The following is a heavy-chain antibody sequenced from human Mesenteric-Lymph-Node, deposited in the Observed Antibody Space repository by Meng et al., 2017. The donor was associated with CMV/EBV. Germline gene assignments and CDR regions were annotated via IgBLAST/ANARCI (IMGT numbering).Heavy chain of an antibody. CDR1: CDSIRRGNYY. J-gene: IGHJ5*02. Sequence: SCDSIRRGNYYWTWIRQHPGKGLEWIGYLYHSGNTYYNPSLKSRVTISVDTSKNHFSLNLNSVTAADTAVYYCARRDYRDLENWFDPWGQGTLVTVSS. CDR3: ARRDYRDLENWFDP. D-gene: IGHD4-17*01. V-gene: IGHV4-31*02. CDR2: LYHSGNT.